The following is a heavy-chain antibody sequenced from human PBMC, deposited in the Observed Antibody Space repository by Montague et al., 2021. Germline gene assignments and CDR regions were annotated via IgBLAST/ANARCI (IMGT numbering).Heavy chain of an antibody. D-gene: IGHD6-13*01. V-gene: IGHV3-74*01. CDR1: GFSFSSYW. J-gene: IGHJ3*02. CDR3: ARNLASAAPGAFDI. Sequence: SLRLSCAASGFSFSSYWMHWVRQAPGKGLLWVSRITLDGSSTTFADSVKGRFTTSRDNAKATLYLQMNSLRVEGTAVYYYARNLASAAPGAFDIWGQGIMVTVSS. CDR2: ITLDGSST.